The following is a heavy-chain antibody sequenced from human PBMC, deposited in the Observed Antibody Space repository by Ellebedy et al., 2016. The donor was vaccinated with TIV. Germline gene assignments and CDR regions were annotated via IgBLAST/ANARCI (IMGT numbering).Heavy chain of an antibody. Sequence: GGSLRLSXAASGIFVTDSYMSWVRQAPGKGLEWVAAIYRGGRTFYADSVAGRFTISRHKSKNTLFLQMKSLRPEDTAVYFCARLEIVAEPAPDPVDLWGQGTMVTVSS. D-gene: IGHD2/OR15-2a*01. CDR1: GIFVTDSY. V-gene: IGHV3-53*04. CDR3: ARLEIVAEPAPDPVDL. J-gene: IGHJ3*01. CDR2: IYRGGRT.